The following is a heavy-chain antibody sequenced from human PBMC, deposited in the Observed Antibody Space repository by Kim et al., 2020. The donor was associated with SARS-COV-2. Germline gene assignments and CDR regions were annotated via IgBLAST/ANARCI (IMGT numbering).Heavy chain of an antibody. D-gene: IGHD6-13*01. CDR2: IYYSGST. V-gene: IGHV4-39*01. Sequence: SETLSRTCTVSGCSISSSSYYWGWIRQPPGKGLEWIGSIYYSGSTYYNPSLKSRVTISVDTSKNQFALKRSSVTAAATAVYCCARQAIAAARVSDWGQGTLVTVSS. CDR1: GCSISSSSYY. J-gene: IGHJ4*02. CDR3: ARQAIAAARVSD.